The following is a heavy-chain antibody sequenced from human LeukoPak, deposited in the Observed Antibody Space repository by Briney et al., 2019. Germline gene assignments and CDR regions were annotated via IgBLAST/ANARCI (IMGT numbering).Heavy chain of an antibody. J-gene: IGHJ4*02. CDR2: INPSGGST. CDR1: GYTFTSYY. D-gene: IGHD3-3*01. Sequence: ASVKVSCKASGYTFTSYYMHWVRQAPGQGLEWMGIINPSGGSTSYAQKFQGRVTITRNTSISSAYMELSSLRSEDTAVYYCARANYDFWSGYYRVNYYFDYWGQGTLVTVSS. CDR3: ARANYDFWSGYYRVNYYFDY. V-gene: IGHV1-46*01.